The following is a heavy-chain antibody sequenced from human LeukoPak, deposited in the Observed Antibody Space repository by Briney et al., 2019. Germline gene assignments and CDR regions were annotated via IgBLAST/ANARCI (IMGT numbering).Heavy chain of an antibody. CDR2: IYYSGST. D-gene: IGHD1-26*01. CDR3: ARGRFGGGYFAFDI. CDR1: GGSISSYY. Sequence: PSDTLSLTCTVSGGSISSYYWSWIRQPPGKGLEWIGYIYYSGSTNYNPSLESRVTISIDTSKNQFSLKLSSVTAADTAVYYCARGRFGGGYFAFDIWGQGTMVTVSS. J-gene: IGHJ3*02. V-gene: IGHV4-59*07.